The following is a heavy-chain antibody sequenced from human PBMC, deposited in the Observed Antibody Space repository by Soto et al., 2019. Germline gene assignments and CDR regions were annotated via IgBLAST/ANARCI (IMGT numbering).Heavy chain of an antibody. V-gene: IGHV4-30-4*01. J-gene: IGHJ5*02. D-gene: IGHD6-6*01. CDR3: ARDRAVGKSIAARRHNWFDP. CDR2: IYYSGST. CDR1: GGSISSGDYY. Sequence: PSETLSLTCTVSGGSISSGDYYWSWIRQPPGKGLEWIGYIYYSGSTYYNPSLKSRVTISVDTSKNQFSLKLSSVTAADTAVYYCARDRAVGKSIAARRHNWFDPWGQGTLVTVSS.